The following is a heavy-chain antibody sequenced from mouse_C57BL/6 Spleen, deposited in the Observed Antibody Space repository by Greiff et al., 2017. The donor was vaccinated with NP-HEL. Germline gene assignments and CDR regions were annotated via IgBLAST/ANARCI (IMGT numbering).Heavy chain of an antibody. V-gene: IGHV1-15*01. Sequence: VQLQQSGAELVRPGASVTLSCKASGYTFTDYEMHWVKQTPVHGLEWIGAIDPETGGTAYNQKFKGKAILTADKSSSTAYMELRSLTSEDSAVYYCTRALRFAYWGQVTLVTVSA. CDR3: TRALRFAY. CDR2: IDPETGGT. CDR1: GYTFTDYE. J-gene: IGHJ3*01. D-gene: IGHD1-1*01.